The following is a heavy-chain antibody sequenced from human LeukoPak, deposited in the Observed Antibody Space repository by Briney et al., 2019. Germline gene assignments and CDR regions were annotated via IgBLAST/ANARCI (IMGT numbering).Heavy chain of an antibody. V-gene: IGHV4-39*01. Sequence: SETLSLTCTVSGGSISSSSYYWGWIRQPPGKGLEWIGGIYYSGSTYYNPSLKSRVTISVDTSKNQFSLKLSSVTAADTAVYYCARRGGSGWLNYYYYGMDVWGQGTTVTVSS. CDR3: ARRGGSGWLNYYYYGMDV. CDR1: GGSISSSSYY. D-gene: IGHD6-19*01. CDR2: IYYSGST. J-gene: IGHJ6*02.